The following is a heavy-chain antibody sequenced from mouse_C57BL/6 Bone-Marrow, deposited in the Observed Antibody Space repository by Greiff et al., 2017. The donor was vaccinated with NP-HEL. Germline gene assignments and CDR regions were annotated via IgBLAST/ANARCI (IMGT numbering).Heavy chain of an antibody. J-gene: IGHJ4*01. Sequence: DVKLQESGPELVKPGASVKIPCKASGYTFTDYNMDWVKQSHGKSLEWIGDINPNNGGTIYNQKFKGKATLTVDKSSSTAYMELRSLTSEDTAVYYCARGGPHYYAMDYWGQGTSVTVSS. CDR3: ARGGPHYYAMDY. V-gene: IGHV1-18*01. CDR1: GYTFTDYN. CDR2: INPNNGGT.